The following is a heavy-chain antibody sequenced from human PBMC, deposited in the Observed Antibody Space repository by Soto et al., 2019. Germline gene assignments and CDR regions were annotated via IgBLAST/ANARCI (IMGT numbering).Heavy chain of an antibody. CDR2: ISVYSGDT. J-gene: IGHJ6*02. D-gene: IGHD6-19*01. V-gene: IGHV1-18*04. Sequence: ASGKVSCKASGYTFSSHGTSWVRQAPGQGLEWMGWISVYSGDTNYAQRLQGRVSMTRDIFTSTVYMELWSLRYDDTAVYYCARDKWGLAVPDYLFYALDVWGQGTTFPVCS. CDR3: ARDKWGLAVPDYLFYALDV. CDR1: GYTFSSHG.